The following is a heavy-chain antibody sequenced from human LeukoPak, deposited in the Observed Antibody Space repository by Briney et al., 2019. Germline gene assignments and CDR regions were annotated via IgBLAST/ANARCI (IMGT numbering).Heavy chain of an antibody. CDR2: INHSGST. CDR3: ARAYCSSTSCLRYLDY. V-gene: IGHV4-34*01. J-gene: IGHJ4*03. D-gene: IGHD2-2*01. CDR1: GGSFSGYY. Sequence: SETLSLTCAVYGGSFSGYYWSWIRQPPGKGLEWIGEINHSGSTNYNPSLKSRVTISVDTSKNQFSLKLSSVTAADTAVYYCARAYCSSTSCLRYLDYWGQGTTVTVSS.